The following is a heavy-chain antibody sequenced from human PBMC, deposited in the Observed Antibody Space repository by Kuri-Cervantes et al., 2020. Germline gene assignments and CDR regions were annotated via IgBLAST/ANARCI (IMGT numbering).Heavy chain of an antibody. D-gene: IGHD6-13*01. CDR1: GGTFSSYA. V-gene: IGHV1-69*13. J-gene: IGHJ6*02. Sequence: SVKVSCKASGGTFSSYAISWVRQAPGQGLEWMGGIIPIFGTANYAQKFQGRVTITADESTSTAYMELSSLRSEDTAVYYCASRDQAAEYLRYGMDVWGQETTVTVSS. CDR2: IIPIFGTA. CDR3: ASRDQAAEYLRYGMDV.